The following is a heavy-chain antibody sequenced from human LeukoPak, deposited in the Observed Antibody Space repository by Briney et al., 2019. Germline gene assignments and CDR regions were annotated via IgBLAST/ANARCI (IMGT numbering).Heavy chain of an antibody. J-gene: IGHJ4*02. CDR1: GFTFSSYG. CDR3: AKILRLLGFGELIH. V-gene: IGHV3-23*01. Sequence: GGSLRLSCAASGFTFSSYGMSWVRQAPGKGLEWVSAISGSGGSTYYADSVKGRFTISRDNSKNTLYLQMNSLRAEDTAVYYCAKILRLLGFGELIHWGQGTLVTVPS. D-gene: IGHD3-10*01. CDR2: ISGSGGST.